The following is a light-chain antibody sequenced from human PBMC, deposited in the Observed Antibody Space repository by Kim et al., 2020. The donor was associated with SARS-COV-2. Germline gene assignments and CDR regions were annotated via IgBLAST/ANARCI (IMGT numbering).Light chain of an antibody. CDR3: QVWHSNIWV. J-gene: IGLJ3*02. CDR2: NGY. CDR1: YIRTRT. V-gene: IGLV3-21*04. Sequence: SYELTQPPSVSVAPGETATITCGGDYIRTRTVHRYQQKPGQAPHLVIYNGYDRPSGIPEPLSGSNSGNTATLTISRVEDGDEGEYYCQVWHSNIWVFGGG.